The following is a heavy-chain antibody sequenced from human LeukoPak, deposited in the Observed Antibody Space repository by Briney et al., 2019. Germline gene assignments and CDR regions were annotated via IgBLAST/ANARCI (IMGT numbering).Heavy chain of an antibody. D-gene: IGHD6-19*01. Sequence: SVKVSCKASGGTFSSYAISWVRQAPGQGLEWMGRIISIFGTANYAQKFQGRVTITTDESTSTAYMELSSLRSEDTAVYYCASAVNYYYYMDVRGKGTTVTVSS. V-gene: IGHV1-69*05. CDR1: GGTFSSYA. CDR3: ASAVNYYYYMDV. CDR2: IISIFGTA. J-gene: IGHJ6*03.